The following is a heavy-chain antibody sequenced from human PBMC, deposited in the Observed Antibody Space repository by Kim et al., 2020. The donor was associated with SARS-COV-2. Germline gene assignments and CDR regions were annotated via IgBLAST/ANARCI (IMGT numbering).Heavy chain of an antibody. J-gene: IGHJ2*01. CDR1: GFTISSYW. D-gene: IGHD3-16*01. CDR2: INSDASTT. V-gene: IGHV3-74*01. Sequence: GGSLRLSCAASGFTISSYWMQWVRQAPGKGLVWVSKINSDASTTAYADSVRGRITISRDNAKNMVYLQMNSLRDEDTAVYYCVRRGSSGYFDLWGRGTLVIVSS. CDR3: VRRGSSGYFDL.